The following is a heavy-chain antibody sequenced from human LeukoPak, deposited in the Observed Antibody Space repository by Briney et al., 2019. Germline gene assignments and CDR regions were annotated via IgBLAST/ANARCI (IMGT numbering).Heavy chain of an antibody. D-gene: IGHD2-21*02. CDR1: GFTFTNAW. J-gene: IGHJ4*02. Sequence: GGSLRLSCAASGFTFTNAWMSWVRQAPGKGLEWVGRIKSETDDGTTDLAAPVKGRFIISRDDSKNTLYLQMNSLKIEDTAVYYCAKYAYCGGDCYSAFDYWGQGTLVTVSS. CDR2: IKSETDDGTT. CDR3: AKYAYCGGDCYSAFDY. V-gene: IGHV3-15*01.